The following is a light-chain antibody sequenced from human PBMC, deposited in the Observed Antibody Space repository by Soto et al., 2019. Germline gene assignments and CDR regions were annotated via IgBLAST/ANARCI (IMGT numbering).Light chain of an antibody. CDR2: EVT. J-gene: IGLJ1*01. Sequence: QSALTQPASVSGSPGQSITISCTATTSAVGSHNLVSWYQQHPGKAPKVMIYEVTKRPSGVSNRFSGSKSGNTASLTISGLQDEDEADYYCCSYAGSAPYVFGTGTKLAVL. V-gene: IGLV2-23*02. CDR3: CSYAGSAPYV. CDR1: TSAVGSHNL.